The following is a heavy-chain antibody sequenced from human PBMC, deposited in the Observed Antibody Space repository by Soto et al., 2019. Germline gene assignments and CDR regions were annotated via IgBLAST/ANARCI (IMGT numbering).Heavy chain of an antibody. V-gene: IGHV3-23*01. J-gene: IGHJ4*02. CDR2: ISGSGGST. Sequence: EVQLLESGGGLVQPGGSLRLSCAASGFTFSSYAMRWVRQAPGKGLEWVSAISGSGGSTYYADSVKGRFTISRDNSKNTLFLQMNSLRAEDTAVYYCARRGSSSYFDYWGPGTLVTVSS. CDR1: GFTFSSYA. CDR3: ARRGSSSYFDY. D-gene: IGHD6-13*01.